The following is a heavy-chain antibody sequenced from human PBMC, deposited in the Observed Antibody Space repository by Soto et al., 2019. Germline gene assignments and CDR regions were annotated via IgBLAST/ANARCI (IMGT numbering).Heavy chain of an antibody. CDR1: GFTFSSYG. Sequence: QVQLVESGGGVVQPGRSLRLSCAASGFTFSSYGTHWVRQAPGKGLEWVAVISYDGSNKYYADSVKGRFTISRDNSKNTLYLQMNSLRTEDTAVYYCAKGDTAVYYSDYWGQGTLVTVSP. CDR3: AKGDTAVYYSDY. D-gene: IGHD2-8*01. CDR2: ISYDGSNK. J-gene: IGHJ4*02. V-gene: IGHV3-30*18.